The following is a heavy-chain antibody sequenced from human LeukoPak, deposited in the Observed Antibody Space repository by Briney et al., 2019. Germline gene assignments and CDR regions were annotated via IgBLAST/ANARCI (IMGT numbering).Heavy chain of an antibody. D-gene: IGHD3-22*01. CDR3: ARGPISWYYYDSSGSRFDY. CDR1: GFTFSMYW. J-gene: IGHJ4*02. V-gene: IGHV3-74*01. Sequence: GGSLRLSCAASGFTFSMYWMHWVRQAPGKGLLWVSRINTDGSTTNYADSVKGRFTISRDNAKNTLYLQMNSLRSEDTAVYYCARGPISWYYYDSSGSRFDYWGQGTLVTVSS. CDR2: INTDGSTT.